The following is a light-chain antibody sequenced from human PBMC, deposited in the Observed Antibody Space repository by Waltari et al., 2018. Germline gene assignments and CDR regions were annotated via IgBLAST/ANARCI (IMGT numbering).Light chain of an antibody. V-gene: IGLV2-23*02. CDR2: EVD. Sequence: QSALTQTASVSGSPGQSIIVSCTVSNIDIGTYALVSWFQQHPGGAPKLLIYEVDQRPSREFQRYSGYKYGNTANLTVSGVEPEDEGDYYCCSHSTLRTLLFGGVTRVSVL. CDR1: NIDIGTYAL. J-gene: IGLJ2*01. CDR3: CSHSTLRTLL.